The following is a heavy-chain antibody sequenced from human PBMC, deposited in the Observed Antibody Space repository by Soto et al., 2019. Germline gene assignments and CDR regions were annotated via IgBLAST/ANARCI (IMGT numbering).Heavy chain of an antibody. CDR2: IYHGGST. D-gene: IGHD6-6*01. V-gene: IGHV4-4*02. CDR3: ARAYDSSSNWFDP. Sequence: QVQLQESGPGLVKPSGTLSLTCAVSGGSISSTNWWSWVRQPPGKGLEWIGEIYHGGSTNYNPSLKRRVTRAVDTSKLQFSLQLSSVTAADTAVYYCARAYDSSSNWFDPWGQGTLVTVSS. J-gene: IGHJ5*02. CDR1: GGSISSTNW.